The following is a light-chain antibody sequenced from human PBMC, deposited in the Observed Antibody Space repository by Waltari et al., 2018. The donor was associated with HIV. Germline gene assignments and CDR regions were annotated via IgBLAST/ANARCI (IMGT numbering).Light chain of an antibody. CDR2: AAS. J-gene: IGKJ2*03. CDR1: QSISNY. CDR3: QQSYSIPNS. V-gene: IGKV1-39*01. Sequence: DIQMTQSPYSLSASVGDRVTITCRASQSISNYVHWYQQKPGKAPQLLIYAASTLQSGVPSRFSGGGSGTDFSLSISSLQPEDFAIYYCQQSYSIPNSFGQGTKVEIK.